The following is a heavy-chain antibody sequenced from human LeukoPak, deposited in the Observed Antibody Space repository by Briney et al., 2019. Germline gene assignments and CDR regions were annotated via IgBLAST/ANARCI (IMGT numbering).Heavy chain of an antibody. CDR2: TSGSGGST. V-gene: IGHV3-23*01. D-gene: IGHD2-2*01. CDR3: AKGAGVYCSSTSCYPYYYYMDV. Sequence: PGGSLRLSCAASGFTFSSYAMSWVRQAPGKGLEWVSATSGSGGSTYYADSVKGRFTISRDNSKNTLYLQMNSLRAEDTAVYYCAKGAGVYCSSTSCYPYYYYMDVWGKGTTVTVSS. CDR1: GFTFSSYA. J-gene: IGHJ6*03.